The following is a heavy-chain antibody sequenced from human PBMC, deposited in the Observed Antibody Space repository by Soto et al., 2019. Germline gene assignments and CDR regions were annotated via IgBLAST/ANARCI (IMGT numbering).Heavy chain of an antibody. Sequence: QVQLVQSGAEVRKPGASVKVSCKASGDTFTTYDINWVRQATGHGLEWMGWINPNSGNIGYAQRFQGRVTMTRDTAIRTAYMEVSSLRSDDTAVYYCARGRASGSYYLLDYWGQGTLVTV. J-gene: IGHJ4*02. D-gene: IGHD3-10*01. CDR3: ARGRASGSYYLLDY. CDR2: INPNSGNI. CDR1: GDTFTTYD. V-gene: IGHV1-8*01.